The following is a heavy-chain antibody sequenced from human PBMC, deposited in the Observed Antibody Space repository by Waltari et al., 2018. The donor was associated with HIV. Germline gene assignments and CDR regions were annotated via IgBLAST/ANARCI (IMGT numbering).Heavy chain of an antibody. CDR1: GYTFTSYY. Sequence: QVQLVQSGAEVKKPGASVKVSCKASGYTFTSYYMHWVRQAPGQGLEWMGIINPSGSYTSYAQTVQGGGTMTRGTSTRTVYMELSSRRSDDAAVYYCARVAYSSSWTPPFDSGGQGTLVTVSS. J-gene: IGHJ4*02. CDR3: ARVAYSSSWTPPFDS. V-gene: IGHV1-46*01. D-gene: IGHD6-13*01. CDR2: INPSGSYT.